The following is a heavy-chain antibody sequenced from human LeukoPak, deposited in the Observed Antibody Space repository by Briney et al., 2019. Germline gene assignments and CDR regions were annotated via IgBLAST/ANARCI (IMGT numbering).Heavy chain of an antibody. V-gene: IGHV1-2*02. CDR3: ARDQGDYCFDY. J-gene: IGHJ4*02. D-gene: IGHD3-16*01. Sequence: ASVKVSCKASGYTFTVYYMHWVRQAPGQGLEWMGWINPNSGGTNYAQKFQGRVTMTRDTSISTAYMELSRLNSDDTAVYYCARDQGDYCFDYWGQGTPVTVSS. CDR2: INPNSGGT. CDR1: GYTFTVYY.